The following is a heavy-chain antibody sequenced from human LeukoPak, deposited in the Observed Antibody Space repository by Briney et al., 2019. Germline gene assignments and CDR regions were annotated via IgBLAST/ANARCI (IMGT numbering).Heavy chain of an antibody. CDR1: GASISSSNYY. CDR2: INHSGST. Sequence: PSETLSLTCAVSGASISSSNYYWGWIRQPPGKGLEWIGEINHSGSTNYNPSLKSRVTISVDTSKNQFSLKLSSVTAADTAVYYCATAGSAAGTAQRRYYYYYMDVWGKGTTVTVSS. J-gene: IGHJ6*03. CDR3: ATAGSAAGTAQRRYYYYYMDV. D-gene: IGHD6-13*01. V-gene: IGHV4-39*07.